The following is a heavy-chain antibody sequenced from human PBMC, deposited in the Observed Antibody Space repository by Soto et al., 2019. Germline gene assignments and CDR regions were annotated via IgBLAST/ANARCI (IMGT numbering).Heavy chain of an antibody. CDR3: AKDSPLGELHYYYGMDV. CDR2: ISGSGGST. D-gene: IGHD1-26*01. V-gene: IGHV3-23*01. Sequence: GGSLRLSCAASGFTFSSYAMSWVRQAPGKGLEWVSAISGSGGSTYYADSVKGRFTISRDNSKNTLYLQMNSLRAEDTAVYYCAKDSPLGELHYYYGMDVWGQGTTVTVSS. J-gene: IGHJ6*02. CDR1: GFTFSSYA.